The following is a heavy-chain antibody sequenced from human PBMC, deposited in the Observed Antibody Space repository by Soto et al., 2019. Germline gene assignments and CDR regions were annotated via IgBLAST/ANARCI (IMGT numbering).Heavy chain of an antibody. CDR2: INAGNGNT. D-gene: IGHD3-3*01. V-gene: IGHV1-3*01. J-gene: IGHJ6*03. CDR3: ARGYYDFWSGNLKSYYYYYMDV. Sequence: ASVKVSCKASGYTFTSYAMHWVRQAPGQRLEWMGWINAGNGNTKYSQKFQGRVTITRDTSASTAYMELSSLRSEDTAVYYCARGYYDFWSGNLKSYYYYYMDVWGKGTTVTVSS. CDR1: GYTFTSYA.